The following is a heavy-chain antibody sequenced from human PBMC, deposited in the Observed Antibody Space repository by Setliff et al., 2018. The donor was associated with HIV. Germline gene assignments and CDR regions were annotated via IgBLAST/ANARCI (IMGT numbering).Heavy chain of an antibody. D-gene: IGHD6-19*01. CDR1: GYTFTTSA. J-gene: IGHJ4*02. CDR2: SHTYNGNV. V-gene: IGHV1-18*01. CDR3: ARTIQPSSSPFDF. Sequence: ASVKVSCKASGYTFTTSAICWVRQAPGQELQWMGWSHTYNGNVNYARKFRGRVTMTTDASTNTAFMELSNLRSDDTALYYCARTIQPSSSPFDFWGQGMLVTVSS.